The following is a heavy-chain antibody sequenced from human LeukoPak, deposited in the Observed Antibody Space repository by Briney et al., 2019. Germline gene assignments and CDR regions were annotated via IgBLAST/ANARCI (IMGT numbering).Heavy chain of an antibody. CDR3: ARVYTSSYLNWFDP. V-gene: IGHV4-39*01. Sequence: SETLSLTCTVSGGSIGSSSYYWGWIRQPPGKGLEWIGSIYYSGSTYYNPSLKSRVTISVDTSKNQFSLKLSSVTAADTAVYYCARVYTSSYLNWFDPWGQGTLVTVSS. CDR1: GGSIGSSSYY. D-gene: IGHD6-13*01. J-gene: IGHJ5*02. CDR2: IYYSGST.